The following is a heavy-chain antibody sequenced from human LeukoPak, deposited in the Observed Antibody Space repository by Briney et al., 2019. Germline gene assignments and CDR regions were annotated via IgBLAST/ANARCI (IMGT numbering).Heavy chain of an antibody. V-gene: IGHV3-73*01. CDR3: TRRSSGWCPLDY. CDR2: IRSKANSYAT. J-gene: IGHJ4*02. Sequence: PGGSLKLSCAASGFTFSGSAMHWVRQASGKGLEWVGRIRSKANSYATAYAASVKGRFTISRDDSKNTAYLQVNSLKTEDTAVYYCTRRSSGWCPLDYWGQGTLVTVSS. D-gene: IGHD6-19*01. CDR1: GFTFSGSA.